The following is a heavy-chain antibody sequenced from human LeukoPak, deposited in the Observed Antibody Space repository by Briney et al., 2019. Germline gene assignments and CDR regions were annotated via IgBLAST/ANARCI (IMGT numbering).Heavy chain of an antibody. Sequence: ASVKVSCKASGYTFTRYYMHWVRQAPGQGLEWMGWINPNSGGTNYAQKFQGRVTMTRDTSISTAYMELSRLRADDTAVYYCARFTMVRGVMAYWGQGTLVTVSS. CDR1: GYTFTRYY. V-gene: IGHV1-2*02. D-gene: IGHD3-10*01. CDR2: INPNSGGT. J-gene: IGHJ4*02. CDR3: ARFTMVRGVMAY.